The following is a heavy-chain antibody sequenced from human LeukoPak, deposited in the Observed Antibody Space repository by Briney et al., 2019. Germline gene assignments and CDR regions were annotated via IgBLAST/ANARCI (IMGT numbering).Heavy chain of an antibody. J-gene: IGHJ6*03. Sequence: GASVKVSCKASGGTFSSYAISWVRQAPGQGLEWMGGIIPIFGTANYAQKFQGRVTITTDESTSTAYMELSSLRSEDTAVYYCARGPIAVAGTAWVYYYYYMDVWGKGTTVTVSS. D-gene: IGHD6-19*01. CDR3: ARGPIAVAGTAWVYYYYYMDV. CDR2: IIPIFGTA. CDR1: GGTFSSYA. V-gene: IGHV1-69*05.